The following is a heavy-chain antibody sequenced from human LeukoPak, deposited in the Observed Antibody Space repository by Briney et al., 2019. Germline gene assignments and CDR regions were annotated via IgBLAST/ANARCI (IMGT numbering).Heavy chain of an antibody. CDR1: GFTFNIYW. J-gene: IGHJ3*01. CDR2: INQDGSEK. V-gene: IGHV3-7*05. Sequence: PGGSLRLSCAASGFTFNIYWMSWVRQAPGKGLEWVANINQDGSEKYYVDSVKGRFTISRDNSKNTLYLQMNTLRAEDTGVYYCARDRGSGDSFDLWGQGAMVTVSS. CDR3: ARDRGSGDSFDL. D-gene: IGHD6-19*01.